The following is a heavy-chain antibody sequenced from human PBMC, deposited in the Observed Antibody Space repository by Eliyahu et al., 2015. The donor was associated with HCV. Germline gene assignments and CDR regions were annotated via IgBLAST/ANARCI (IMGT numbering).Heavy chain of an antibody. CDR1: GGSDXSTIHY. V-gene: IGHV4-39*01. D-gene: IGHD2-2*01. J-gene: IGHJ4*02. CDR3: ARRTSGNTFDN. CDR2: IYYSGTT. Sequence: QLQLQESGPGLVKPSETLSLTCTVSGGSDXSTIHYWGWIRQPPGKGLAWIGTIYYSGTTYYNPSLMSRVTISVDTSKNQFSLKVSSVTAADTAVYYCARRTSGNTFDNWGQGALVTVSS.